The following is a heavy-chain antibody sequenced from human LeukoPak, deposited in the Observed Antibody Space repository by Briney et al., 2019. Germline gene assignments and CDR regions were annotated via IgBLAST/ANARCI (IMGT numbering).Heavy chain of an antibody. CDR2: IKQDGSEK. Sequence: GGSLRLSCAASGFTFSSYWMSWVRQAPGKGLEWVANIKQDGSEKYYVDSVKGRFTISRDNAKNSLYLQMNSLRAEDTAVYYCARDCEQTHSSGYYSYFDYWGQGTLVTVSS. J-gene: IGHJ4*02. CDR1: GFTFSSYW. CDR3: ARDCEQTHSSGYYSYFDY. D-gene: IGHD3-22*01. V-gene: IGHV3-7*01.